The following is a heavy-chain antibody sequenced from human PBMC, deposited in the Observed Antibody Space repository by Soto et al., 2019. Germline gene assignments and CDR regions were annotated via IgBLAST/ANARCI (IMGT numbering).Heavy chain of an antibody. V-gene: IGHV4-59*08. Sequence: SETQSLTCTVSGGTIRSYDWSWIRQPPGKGLEWIGYIYYSGSTNYNPSLKSRVTISVDTSKNQFSLKLSSVTAADTAVYYCARRYGSAFDIWGQGTMVTVSS. CDR1: GGTIRSYD. D-gene: IGHD3-10*01. CDR2: IYYSGST. CDR3: ARRYGSAFDI. J-gene: IGHJ3*02.